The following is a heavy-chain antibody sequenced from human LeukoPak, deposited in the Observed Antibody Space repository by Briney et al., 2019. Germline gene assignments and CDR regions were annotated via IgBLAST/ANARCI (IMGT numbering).Heavy chain of an antibody. CDR1: GFSFSRFG. V-gene: IGHV3-21*05. CDR3: ARGGYNYAWFDP. D-gene: IGHD5-18*01. CDR2: ISSTSGDV. Sequence: GGSLRLSCVASGFSFSRFGMNWVRQAPGKALEWISHISSTSGDVYYADSVKGRFTISRDNAENSMHLQMNSLRVEDTAVYFCARGGYNYAWFDPWGQGTLVTVSS. J-gene: IGHJ5*02.